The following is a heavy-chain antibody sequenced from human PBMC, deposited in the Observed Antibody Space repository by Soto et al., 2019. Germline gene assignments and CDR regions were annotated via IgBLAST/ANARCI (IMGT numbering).Heavy chain of an antibody. V-gene: IGHV3-23*01. CDR2: ISGSGTAT. Sequence: EVKLLESGGGLVQPGGSMTLSCEASGFPFWTYSMSWVRHAPRNGLELVSGISGSGTATYYTDSVKGRFTVSRDNSKVTLFLQMHTLRLEDTAVYYCAKPRLYDSNEYPRDGFDVWGPGAAVTFSS. CDR1: GFPFWTYS. CDR3: AKPRLYDSNEYPRDGFDV. J-gene: IGHJ3*01. D-gene: IGHD3-22*01.